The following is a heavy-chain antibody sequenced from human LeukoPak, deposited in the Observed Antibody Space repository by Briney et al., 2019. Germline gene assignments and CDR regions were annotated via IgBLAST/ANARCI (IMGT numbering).Heavy chain of an antibody. CDR2: IGTAGDT. D-gene: IGHD5-24*01. CDR3: ARVFFGDGYNYYDY. Sequence: PGGSLRLSCAASGFTFSSYDMHWVRQATGKGLEWVSAIGTAGDTYYPGSVKGRFTISRENAKNSLYLQMNSLRAGDTAVYYCARVFFGDGYNYYDYWGQGTLVNVSS. V-gene: IGHV3-13*01. J-gene: IGHJ4*02. CDR1: GFTFSSYD.